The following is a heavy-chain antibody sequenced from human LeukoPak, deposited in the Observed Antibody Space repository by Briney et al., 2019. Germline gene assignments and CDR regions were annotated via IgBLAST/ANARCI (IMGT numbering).Heavy chain of an antibody. CDR2: ISSNGGST. D-gene: IGHD6-13*01. CDR1: GFTFSSYA. V-gene: IGHV3-64D*06. CDR3: VKKYSSSWLDFDY. J-gene: IGHJ4*02. Sequence: GGSLRLSCSASGFTFSSYAMHWVRQAPGKGLEYVSAISSNGGSTYYADSVKGRFTISRDNSKNTLYLQMSSLGAEDTAVYYCVKKYSSSWLDFDYWGQGTLVTVSS.